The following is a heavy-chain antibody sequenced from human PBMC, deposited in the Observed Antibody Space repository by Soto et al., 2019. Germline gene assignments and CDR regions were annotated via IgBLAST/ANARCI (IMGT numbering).Heavy chain of an antibody. D-gene: IGHD2-21*01. V-gene: IGHV4-30-4*01. Sequence: SETLSLTCTVSGGSVSGVDYFWSWIRQSPGKGLEWIGYIYYTGITHLNPSLKSRLTMAVDTSKNEFSLKLTSVSAADTAVYFCAREERKGIISWFDPWGQGTPVTVSS. CDR1: GGSVSGVDYF. CDR2: IYYTGIT. CDR3: AREERKGIISWFDP. J-gene: IGHJ5*02.